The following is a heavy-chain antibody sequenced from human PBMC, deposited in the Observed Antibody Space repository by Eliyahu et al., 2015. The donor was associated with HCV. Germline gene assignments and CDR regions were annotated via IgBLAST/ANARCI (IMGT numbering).Heavy chain of an antibody. J-gene: IGHJ2*01. V-gene: IGHV3-11*01. CDR3: ARFQGPPSDWYFDR. CDR1: GFIFTAXY. CDR2: ISSSGGTK. Sequence: QVHLEESGGDLVAPGGSLQLSCTASGFIFTAXYMAWXRQTPGXGLEWLAYISSSGGTKYYADSVKGRXTASRDNARNSVFLHMSSLRADDTAVYYCARFQGPPSDWYFDRWGRGTPVTISS.